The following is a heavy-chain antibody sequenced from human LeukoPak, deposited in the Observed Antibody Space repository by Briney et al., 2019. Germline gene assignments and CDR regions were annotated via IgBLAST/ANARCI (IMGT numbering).Heavy chain of an antibody. CDR2: ISGSGGST. J-gene: IGHJ4*02. V-gene: IGHV3-23*01. CDR3: AKEEEEWELLTYYFDY. Sequence: PGGSLRLSCAASGFTFSSYAMSWVRQAPGKGLEWVSAISGSGGSTYYADSVKGRFTISRDNSKNTLYLRMNSLRAEDTAVYYCAKEEEEWELLTYYFDYWGQGTLVTVSS. CDR1: GFTFSSYA. D-gene: IGHD1-26*01.